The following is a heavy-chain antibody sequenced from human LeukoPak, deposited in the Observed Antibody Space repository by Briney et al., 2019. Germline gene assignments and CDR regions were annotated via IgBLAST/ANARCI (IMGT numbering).Heavy chain of an antibody. CDR3: ARDDDSRGMDV. CDR1: GFTFSDYY. D-gene: IGHD6-13*01. V-gene: IGHV3-11*04. Sequence: GGSLRFSCAASGFTFSDYYMSWIRQAPGKGLECISYISSGGSTRYYADSVKGRFTISRDNAKNSLYLQMNSLRAEDTAVYYCARDDDSRGMDVWGKGTTVTVSS. J-gene: IGHJ6*04. CDR2: ISSGGSTR.